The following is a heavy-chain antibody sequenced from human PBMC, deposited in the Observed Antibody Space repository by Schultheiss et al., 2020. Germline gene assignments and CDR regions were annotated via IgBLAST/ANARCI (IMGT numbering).Heavy chain of an antibody. CDR3: AREFVKDCSSTSCYYYYYYYGMDV. CDR1: GFTFSSYA. Sequence: GASLKISCAASGFTFSSYAMHWVRQAPGKGLEWVAVISYDGSNKYYADSVKGRFTISRDNSKNTLYLQMNSLRAEDTAVYYCAREFVKDCSSTSCYYYYYYYGMDVWGQGTTVTVSS. J-gene: IGHJ6*02. V-gene: IGHV3-30-3*01. CDR2: ISYDGSNK. D-gene: IGHD2-2*01.